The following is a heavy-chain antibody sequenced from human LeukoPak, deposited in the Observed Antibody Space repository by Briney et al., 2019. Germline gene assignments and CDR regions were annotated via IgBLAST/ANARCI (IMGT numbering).Heavy chain of an antibody. Sequence: GRSLRLSCAASGFTFSSYAMHWVRQAPGKGLVWVAVISYDGSNKYYADSVKGRFTISRDNSKNTLYLQMNSLRAEDTAVYYCARGKRGYSYGSYDVWGQGTLVTVSS. CDR1: GFTFSSYA. J-gene: IGHJ4*02. CDR3: ARGKRGYSYGSYDV. D-gene: IGHD5-18*01. CDR2: ISYDGSNK. V-gene: IGHV3-30-3*01.